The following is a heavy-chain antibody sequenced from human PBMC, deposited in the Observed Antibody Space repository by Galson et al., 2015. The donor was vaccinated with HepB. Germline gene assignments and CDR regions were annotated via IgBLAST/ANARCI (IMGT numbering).Heavy chain of an antibody. CDR3: ARDLSYCGGAICCDVFDY. CDR1: GFSFSTNW. CDR2: IRRDASVT. V-gene: IGHV3-7*03. J-gene: IGHJ4*02. Sequence: SLRLSCAASGFSFSTNWMTWVRQAPGKGLEWVANIRRDASVTHYADSVEGRFTISRDNARNSLFLQMNSLRADDTAVYYCARDLSYCGGAICCDVFDYWGQGALVTVSS. D-gene: IGHD2-15*01.